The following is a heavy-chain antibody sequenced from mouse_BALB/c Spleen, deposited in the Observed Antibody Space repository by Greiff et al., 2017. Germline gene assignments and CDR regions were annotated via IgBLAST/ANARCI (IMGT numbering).Heavy chain of an antibody. CDR1: GYTFTSYY. J-gene: IGHJ4*01. D-gene: IGHD2-1*01. CDR3: ARGDYGNFYAMDY. V-gene: IGHV1S56*01. Sequence: QVQLKQSGAELVKPGASVRISCKASGYTFTSYYIHWVKQRPGQGLEWIGWIYPGNVNTKYNEKFKGKATLTADKSSSTAYMQLSSLTSEDSAVYFCARGDYGNFYAMDYWGQGTSVTVSS. CDR2: IYPGNVNT.